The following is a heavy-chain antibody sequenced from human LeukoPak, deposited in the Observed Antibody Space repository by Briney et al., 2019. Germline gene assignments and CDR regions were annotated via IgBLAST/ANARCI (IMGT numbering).Heavy chain of an antibody. Sequence: KPSETLSLTCTVSGGSVSSGSYYWSWIRQPPGKGLEWIGYIYDSGRTNYNPSLKSRVTISVDTSKNQFSLKLSSVTAADTAVYYCARACQYGYFDYWGQGTLVTVSS. CDR3: ARACQYGYFDY. V-gene: IGHV4-61*01. D-gene: IGHD2-2*01. CDR2: IYDSGRT. CDR1: GGSVSSGSYY. J-gene: IGHJ4*02.